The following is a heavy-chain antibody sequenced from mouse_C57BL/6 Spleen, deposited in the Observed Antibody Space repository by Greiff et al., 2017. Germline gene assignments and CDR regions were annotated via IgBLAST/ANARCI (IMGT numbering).Heavy chain of an antibody. CDR2: ISSGSSTI. V-gene: IGHV5-17*01. CDR3: ARSPYYGNYVPFAY. CDR1: GFTFSDYG. D-gene: IGHD2-10*01. J-gene: IGHJ3*01. Sequence: EVMLVESGGGLVKPGGSLKLSCAASGFTFSDYGMHWVRQAPEKGLEWVAYISSGSSTIYYADTVKGRFTISRDNAKNTLFLQMTSLRSEDTAMYYCARSPYYGNYVPFAYWGQGTLVTVSA.